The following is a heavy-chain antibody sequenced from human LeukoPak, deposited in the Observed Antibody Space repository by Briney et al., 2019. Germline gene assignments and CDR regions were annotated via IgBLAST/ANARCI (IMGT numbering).Heavy chain of an antibody. CDR1: GGSFSGYY. Sequence: SETLSLTCAVYGGSFSGYYWSWIRQPLGKGLEWIGEINHSGSTNYNPSLKSRVTISVDTSKNQFSLKLSSVTAADTAVYYCAQTAMARYWGQGTLVTVSS. D-gene: IGHD5-18*01. CDR3: AQTAMARY. V-gene: IGHV4-34*01. J-gene: IGHJ4*02. CDR2: INHSGST.